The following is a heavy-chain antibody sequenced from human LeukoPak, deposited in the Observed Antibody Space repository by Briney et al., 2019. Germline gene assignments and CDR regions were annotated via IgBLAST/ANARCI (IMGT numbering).Heavy chain of an antibody. J-gene: IGHJ6*03. CDR3: ARFDGYSYGLSADYYYYMDV. CDR2: ISANNGNA. Sequence: GASVKVSCKASGYTFTSHGISWVRQAPGQGLEWVGWISANNGNANYAQKFQGRVTMTTDTSTSTAYMELRSLRSDDTAVYYCARFDGYSYGLSADYYYYMDVWGKGTTVTVSS. D-gene: IGHD5-18*01. V-gene: IGHV1-18*01. CDR1: GYTFTSHG.